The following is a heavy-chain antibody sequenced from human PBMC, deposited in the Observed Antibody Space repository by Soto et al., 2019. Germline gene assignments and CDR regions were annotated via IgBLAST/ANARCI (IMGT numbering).Heavy chain of an antibody. V-gene: IGHV1-8*02. CDR1: GYTFINFD. CDR2: MNPGSGKT. Sequence: ASVKVSCKAAGYTFINFDISWVRQAAGQGLEWLGWMNPGSGKTGYASKFQGRVAMTRDASTGTSHLELSSLTSDDTAVYYCARMASAGTLNWFDPWGQGTLVTV. CDR3: ARMASAGTLNWFDP. J-gene: IGHJ5*02. D-gene: IGHD6-13*01.